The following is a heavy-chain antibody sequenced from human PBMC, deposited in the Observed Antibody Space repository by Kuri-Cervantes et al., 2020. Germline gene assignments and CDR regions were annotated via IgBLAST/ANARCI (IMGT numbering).Heavy chain of an antibody. V-gene: IGHV1-8*01. CDR3: AREMFPDAFDI. D-gene: IGHD3-10*02. CDR1: GYTFTSYD. Sequence: ASVKVSCKASGYTFTSYDINWVRQATGQGLEWMGWMNPNSGNTGYARKFQGRVTMTRNTSISTAYMELSSLRSEDTAVYYCAREMFPDAFDIWGQRTMVTVSS. J-gene: IGHJ3*02. CDR2: MNPNSGNT.